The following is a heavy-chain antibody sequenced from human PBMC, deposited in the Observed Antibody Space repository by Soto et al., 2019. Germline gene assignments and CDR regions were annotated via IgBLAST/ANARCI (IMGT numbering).Heavy chain of an antibody. J-gene: IGHJ4*02. CDR3: ARRDYYDSSGYYYPYYFDY. CDR1: GGSISSSSYY. Sequence: PSETLSLTCTVSGGSISSSSYYWGWIRQPPGKGLEWIGSIYYSGSTYYNPSLKSRVTISVDTSKNQFSLKLSSVTAADTAVYYCARRDYYDSSGYYYPYYFDYWGQGTLVTVS. D-gene: IGHD3-22*01. V-gene: IGHV4-39*01. CDR2: IYYSGST.